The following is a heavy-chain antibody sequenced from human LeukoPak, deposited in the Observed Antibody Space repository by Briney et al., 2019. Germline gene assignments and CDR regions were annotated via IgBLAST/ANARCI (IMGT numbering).Heavy chain of an antibody. CDR2: INPSGGST. CDR1: GYTFTSYY. CDR3: ARGGGPAGGAFDT. D-gene: IGHD6-25*01. J-gene: IGHJ3*02. Sequence: ASVKVSCKASGYTFTSYYMHWVRQAPGQGLEWMGIINPSGGSTSYAQKFQGRVTMTRNTSISTAYMELSSLRSEDTAVYYCARGGGPAGGAFDTWGQGTMVTVSS. V-gene: IGHV1-46*01.